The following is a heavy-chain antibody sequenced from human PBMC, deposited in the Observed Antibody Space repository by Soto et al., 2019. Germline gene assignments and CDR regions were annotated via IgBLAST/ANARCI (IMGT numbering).Heavy chain of an antibody. CDR2: IKSKTDGGTT. Sequence: GGSLRLSCAASGFTFSNAWMNWVRQAPGKGLEWVGRIKSKTDGGTTDYAAPVKGRFTISRDDSKNTLYLQMNSLKTEDTAVYYCTTVVLGCSGGSCYWGNFDYWGQGTLVTVSS. V-gene: IGHV3-15*07. CDR3: TTVVLGCSGGSCYWGNFDY. D-gene: IGHD2-15*01. J-gene: IGHJ4*02. CDR1: GFTFSNAW.